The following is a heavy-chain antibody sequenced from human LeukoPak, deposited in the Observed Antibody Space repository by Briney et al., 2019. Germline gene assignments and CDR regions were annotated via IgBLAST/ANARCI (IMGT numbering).Heavy chain of an antibody. V-gene: IGHV1-18*01. CDR1: GYTFTSYG. D-gene: IGHD2-21*02. J-gene: IGHJ4*02. CDR3: ARDAVSTVTAGGIDY. CDR2: ISAYSGNK. Sequence: ASVKVSSKASGYTFTSYGISWVRQAPGQGLEWMAWISAYSGNKKYAQKIQGRVTMTTDTSTSTAYMELRSLRSDDTAVYYCARDAVSTVTAGGIDYWGQGTLVTVSS.